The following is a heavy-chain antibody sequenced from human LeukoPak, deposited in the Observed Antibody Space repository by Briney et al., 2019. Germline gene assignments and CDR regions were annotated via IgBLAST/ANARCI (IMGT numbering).Heavy chain of an antibody. J-gene: IGHJ5*02. CDR2: INIGGTNT. CDR3: ATDGAGFDT. V-gene: IGHV3-11*01. CDR1: GFTFYDYY. Sequence: GGSLRLSCAASGFTFYDYYMSWIRQAPGKGLEWLSYINIGGTNTHYADSVKGRFTISRDNAKKSLYLEMNNLRAEDTAVYYCATDGAGFDTWGQGALVTVSS.